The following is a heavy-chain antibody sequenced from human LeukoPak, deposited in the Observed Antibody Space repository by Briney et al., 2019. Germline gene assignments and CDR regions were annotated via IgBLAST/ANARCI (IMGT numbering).Heavy chain of an antibody. D-gene: IGHD3-22*01. V-gene: IGHV4-59*08. CDR3: ASLYYYDSSGMDV. J-gene: IGHJ6*02. CDR2: IYYSGST. CDR1: GGSISSYY. Sequence: PSETLSLTCTVSGGSISSYYWSWIRQPPGKGLEWIGYIYYSGSTNYNPSLKSRVTISVDTSKNQFSLKLSSVTAADTAVYYCASLYYYDSSGMDVWGQGTTVTVSS.